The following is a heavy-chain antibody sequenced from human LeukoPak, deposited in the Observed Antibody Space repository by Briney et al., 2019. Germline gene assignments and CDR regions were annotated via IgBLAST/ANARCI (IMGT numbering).Heavy chain of an antibody. CDR2: IYSGGST. J-gene: IGHJ4*02. CDR1: GFTVSSNY. CDR3: ARGGGDRYNWNGKYY. V-gene: IGHV3-53*01. D-gene: IGHD1-1*01. Sequence: GGSLRLSCAASGFTVSSNYMSWVRQAPGKGLEWVSVIYSGGSTYYADSVKGRFTISRDNAKNSLYLQMNSLRAEDTAVYYCARGGGDRYNWNGKYYWGQGTLVTVSS.